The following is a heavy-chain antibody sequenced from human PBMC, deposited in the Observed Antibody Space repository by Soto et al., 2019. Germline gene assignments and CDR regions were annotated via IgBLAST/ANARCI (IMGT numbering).Heavy chain of an antibody. D-gene: IGHD3-22*01. CDR1: GYTFTSYA. V-gene: IGHV1-3*01. J-gene: IGHJ5*02. CDR3: AIAGEYYYDSSGYYYSSNWFDP. CDR2: INAGNGNT. Sequence: ASVKVSCKASGYTFTSYAMHWVRQAPGQRLEWMGWINAGNGNTKYSQKFQGRVTITRDTSASTAYMELSSLRSEDTAVYYCAIAGEYYYDSSGYYYSSNWFDPWGQGTLVTVSS.